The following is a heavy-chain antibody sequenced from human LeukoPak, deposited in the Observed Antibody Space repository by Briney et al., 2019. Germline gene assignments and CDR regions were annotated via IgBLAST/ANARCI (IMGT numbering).Heavy chain of an antibody. CDR1: GFTFSDSA. CDR2: IRTRTNRYAT. CDR3: AKGRIAAAGTRDAFDI. V-gene: IGHV3-73*01. D-gene: IGHD6-13*01. Sequence: GGSLKLSCAASGFTFSDSAIHWVRQASGKGLEWVGRIRTRTNRYATGYAASVKGRFTISRDNSKNTLYLQMNSLRAEDTAVYYCAKGRIAAAGTRDAFDIWGQGTMVTVSS. J-gene: IGHJ3*02.